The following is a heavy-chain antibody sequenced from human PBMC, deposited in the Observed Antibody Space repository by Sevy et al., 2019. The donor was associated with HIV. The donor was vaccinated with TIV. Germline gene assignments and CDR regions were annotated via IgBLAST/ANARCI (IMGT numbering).Heavy chain of an antibody. CDR1: GFSFQYS. CDR2: ISSSSNYI. CDR3: ARDRRELSYDSSGYSDAFDI. V-gene: IGHV3-21*01. D-gene: IGHD3-22*01. J-gene: IGHJ3*02. Sequence: GGSLRLSCRVSGFSFQYSMNWVRQAPGKWLERVSSISSSSNYIYYADSLKGRFTVSRDNAKNSVYLQMNSLRAEDTAVYYCARDRRELSYDSSGYSDAFDIWGQGTLVTVSS.